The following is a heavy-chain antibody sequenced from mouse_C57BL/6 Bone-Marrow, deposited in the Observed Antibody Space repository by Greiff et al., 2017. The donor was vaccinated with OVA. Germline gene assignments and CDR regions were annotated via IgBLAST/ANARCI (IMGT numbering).Heavy chain of an antibody. V-gene: IGHV1-15*01. J-gene: IGHJ3*01. CDR2: IDPETGGT. CDR1: GYTFTDYE. CDR3: TGGFAY. Sequence: SGAELVRPGASVTLSCKASGYTFTDYEMHWVKQTPVHGLEWIGAIDPETGGTAYNQKFKGKAILTADKSSSTAYMELRSLTSEDSAVYYCTGGFAYWGQGTLVTVSA.